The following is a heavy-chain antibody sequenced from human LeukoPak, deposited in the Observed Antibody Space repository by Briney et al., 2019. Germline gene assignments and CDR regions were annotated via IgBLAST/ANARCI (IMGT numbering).Heavy chain of an antibody. CDR3: ARGKTSLWFGELLSYDY. D-gene: IGHD3-10*01. V-gene: IGHV1-8*01. Sequence: GASVKVSCKASGYTFTSYDINWVRQATGQGLEWMGWMNPNSGNTGYAQKFQGRVAMTRNTSISTAYMELSSLRSEDTAVYYCARGKTSLWFGELLSYDYWGQGTLVTVSS. CDR2: MNPNSGNT. CDR1: GYTFTSYD. J-gene: IGHJ4*02.